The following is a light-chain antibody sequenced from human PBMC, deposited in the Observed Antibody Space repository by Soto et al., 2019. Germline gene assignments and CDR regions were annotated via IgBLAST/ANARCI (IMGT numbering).Light chain of an antibody. CDR1: SSDVGGYNY. Sequence: QSVLTHPASVSGSPGQSITISCTGTSSDVGGYNYVSWYQQHPGKAPKLMIYEVSNRPSGVSNRFSGSKSGNTASLTISGLQAEDEADYYCSSYTSSSTPFVFGTGTRSPS. CDR3: SSYTSSSTPFV. V-gene: IGLV2-14*01. CDR2: EVS. J-gene: IGLJ1*01.